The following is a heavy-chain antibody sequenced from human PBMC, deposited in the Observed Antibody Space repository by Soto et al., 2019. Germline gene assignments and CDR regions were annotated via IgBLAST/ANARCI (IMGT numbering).Heavy chain of an antibody. CDR3: AFPATADFDY. Sequence: SETLSLTCAVSGGSISSTNWWTWVRQSPGRGLEWIGEIYHSGTTNYSPSLKSRVNIAVDMSTNHFSLTLISVTAADTAAYYCAFPATADFDYWGKG. CDR1: GGSISSTNW. V-gene: IGHV4-4*02. D-gene: IGHD6-13*01. J-gene: IGHJ4*02. CDR2: IYHSGTT.